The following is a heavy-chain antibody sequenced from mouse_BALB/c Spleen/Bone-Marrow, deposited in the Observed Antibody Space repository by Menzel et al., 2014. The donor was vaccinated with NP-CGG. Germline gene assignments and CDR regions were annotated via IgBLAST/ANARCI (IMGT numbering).Heavy chain of an antibody. Sequence: VQLQQSGTVLARPGASVKMSCKASGYTFTSYWMHWVKQRPGQGLEWIGAIYPGNSGTSYNQKFKGKAKLTAVTSTSTAYMELSSLTNEDSAFYYCTKITAATGYLDVWGAGTTVTVSS. V-gene: IGHV1-5*01. J-gene: IGHJ1*01. CDR3: TKITAATGYLDV. CDR2: IYPGNSGT. D-gene: IGHD1-2*01. CDR1: GYTFTSYW.